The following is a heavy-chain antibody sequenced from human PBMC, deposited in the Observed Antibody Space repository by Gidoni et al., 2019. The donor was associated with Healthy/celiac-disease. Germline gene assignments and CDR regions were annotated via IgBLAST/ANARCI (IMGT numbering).Heavy chain of an antibody. J-gene: IGHJ4*02. Sequence: ELQLLESGGGLVQPGVSLRLSCAASVFTFSSYAMSWVRQAPGKGLEWVSAISGSGGSTYYADSVKGRFTISRDNSKNTLYLQMNSLRAEDTAVYYCAKDYYSGSIDYWGQGTLVTVSS. CDR1: VFTFSSYA. V-gene: IGHV3-23*01. CDR3: AKDYYSGSIDY. D-gene: IGHD1-26*01. CDR2: ISGSGGST.